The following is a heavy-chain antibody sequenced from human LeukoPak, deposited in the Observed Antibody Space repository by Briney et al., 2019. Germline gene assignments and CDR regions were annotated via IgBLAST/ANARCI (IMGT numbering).Heavy chain of an antibody. V-gene: IGHV4-4*07. J-gene: IGHJ5*02. CDR1: GGSISTYY. Sequence: SETLSLPCTVSGGSISTYYWSWIRQPAGKGLEWIGRIYTSGSTNYNHSLKSRVTMSVDTSKNQFSLKLSSVTAGDTAVYYCAGSLRGGAFVGWRRVYNWFDPWSQGPLVTVSS. D-gene: IGHD3-10*01. CDR2: IYTSGST. CDR3: AGSLRGGAFVGWRRVYNWFDP.